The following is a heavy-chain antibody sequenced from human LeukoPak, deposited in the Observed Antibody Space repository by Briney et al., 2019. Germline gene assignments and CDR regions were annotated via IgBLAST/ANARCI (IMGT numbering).Heavy chain of an antibody. CDR2: IKNDGSEK. J-gene: IGHJ4*02. Sequence: GGSLRLSFEASGXSFSGHCMDWVRQAPGKGLEWVANIKNDGSEKYFVDSVKGRFTISRDNAKGSLYLEMNNLRAEDTAIYYCTRSIVDWGQGILVTVSS. CDR3: TRSIVD. CDR1: GXSFSGHC. V-gene: IGHV3-7*05. D-gene: IGHD2-21*01.